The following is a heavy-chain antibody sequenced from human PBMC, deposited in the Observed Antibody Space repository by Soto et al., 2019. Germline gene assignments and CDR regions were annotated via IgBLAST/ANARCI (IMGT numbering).Heavy chain of an antibody. CDR3: ARPRIGYCSSTSCDDAFDI. D-gene: IGHD2-2*03. CDR2: ISAYNGNT. Sequence: QVQLVQSGAEVKKPGASVKVSCKASGYTFTSYGISWVRQAPGQGLEWMGWISAYNGNTNYAQKLQGRGTLTTDTSTSTAYMELRSLRSDDTAVYYCARPRIGYCSSTSCDDAFDIWGQGTMVTVSS. CDR1: GYTFTSYG. V-gene: IGHV1-18*01. J-gene: IGHJ3*02.